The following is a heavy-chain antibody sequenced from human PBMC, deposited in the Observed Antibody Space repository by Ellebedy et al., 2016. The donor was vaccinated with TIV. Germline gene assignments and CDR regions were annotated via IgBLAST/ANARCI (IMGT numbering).Heavy chain of an antibody. CDR2: ISYDGSNK. Sequence: GESLKISCAASGFTFSSYGMHWVRQAPGKGLEWVAVISYDGSNKYYADSVKGRFTISRDNSKNTLYLRMNSLRAEDTAVYYCARSYYGSGSHDYWGQGTLVTVSS. D-gene: IGHD3-10*01. J-gene: IGHJ4*02. CDR3: ARSYYGSGSHDY. V-gene: IGHV3-30*03. CDR1: GFTFSSYG.